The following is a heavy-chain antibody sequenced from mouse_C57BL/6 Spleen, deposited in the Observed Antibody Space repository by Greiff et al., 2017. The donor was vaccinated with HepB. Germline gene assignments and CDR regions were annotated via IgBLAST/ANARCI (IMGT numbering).Heavy chain of an antibody. V-gene: IGHV1-76*01. CDR1: GYTFTDYY. J-gene: IGHJ1*03. Sequence: VQLQQSGAELVRPGASVKLSCKASGYTFTDYYINWVKQRPGQGLEWIARIYPGSGNTYYNEKFKGKATLTAEKSSSTAYMQLSSLTSEDSAVYFCARSGRYGNYDFDVWGTGTTVTVSS. D-gene: IGHD2-10*02. CDR2: IYPGSGNT. CDR3: ARSGRYGNYDFDV.